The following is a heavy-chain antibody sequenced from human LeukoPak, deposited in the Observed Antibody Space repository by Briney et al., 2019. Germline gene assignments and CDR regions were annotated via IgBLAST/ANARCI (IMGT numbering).Heavy chain of an antibody. CDR3: ARAAYYYDSRPLGY. CDR2: INHSGSN. V-gene: IGHV4-34*01. Sequence: SETLPLTCAVYGGSFSGYYWSWIRQPPGKGLEWIGEINHSGSNKYNPSLKSRVTISVDTSNNQFSLKLSSVTAADTAVYYCARAAYYYDSRPLGYWGQGTRVTVSS. CDR1: GGSFSGYY. D-gene: IGHD3-22*01. J-gene: IGHJ4*02.